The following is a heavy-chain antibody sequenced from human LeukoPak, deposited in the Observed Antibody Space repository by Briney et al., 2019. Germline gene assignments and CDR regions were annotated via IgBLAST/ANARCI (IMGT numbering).Heavy chain of an antibody. J-gene: IGHJ4*02. CDR1: GFTFSSYS. V-gene: IGHV3-21*01. CDR2: ISSSSSYI. CDR3: ARDWGVAGTMDY. D-gene: IGHD6-19*01. Sequence: GRSLRLSSAASGFTFSSYSMNWVRQAPGKGLEWVSSISSSSSYIYYADSVKGRFTISRDNAKNSLYLQMNSLRAEDTAVYYCARDWGVAGTMDYWGQGTLVTVSS.